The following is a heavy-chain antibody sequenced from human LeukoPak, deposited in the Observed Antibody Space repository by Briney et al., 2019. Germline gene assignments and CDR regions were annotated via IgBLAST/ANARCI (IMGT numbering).Heavy chain of an antibody. Sequence: PSETLSLTCTVSGDSISSYYWSWIRQPPGKGLEWIGYIYYSGSTNYNPSLKSRVTISVDTSKNQFSLKLSSVTAADTAVYYCARGSGYDGFDYWGQGTLVTVSS. J-gene: IGHJ4*02. CDR3: ARGSGYDGFDY. V-gene: IGHV4-59*01. CDR1: GDSISSYY. CDR2: IYYSGST. D-gene: IGHD5-12*01.